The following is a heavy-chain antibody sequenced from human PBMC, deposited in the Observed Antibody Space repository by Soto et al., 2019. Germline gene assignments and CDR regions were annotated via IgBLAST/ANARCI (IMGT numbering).Heavy chain of an antibody. Sequence: QVQLVQSGAEVKKPGASVKVSCKASGYTFTSYGISWVRQAPGQGLEWMGWIRAYNGNTNYAQKLPGRVTRTTDTSTSTADRELRSLRSDDTAVYYRARDLPTMDVWGQGTTVTVSS. CDR3: ARDLPTMDV. V-gene: IGHV1-18*01. CDR2: IRAYNGNT. CDR1: GYTFTSYG. J-gene: IGHJ6*02.